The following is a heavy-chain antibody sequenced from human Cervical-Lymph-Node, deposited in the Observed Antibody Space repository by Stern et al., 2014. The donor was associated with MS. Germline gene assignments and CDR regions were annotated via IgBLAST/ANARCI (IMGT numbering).Heavy chain of an antibody. J-gene: IGHJ4*02. D-gene: IGHD5-18*01. CDR1: GFTFSNAW. CDR2: IKSKTDDGTA. CDR3: TTDRIQPPNY. V-gene: IGHV3-15*01. Sequence: EMQLVESGGGLVKPGGSLRLSCAASGFTFSNAWMSWVRQAPGKGLEWVGRIKSKTDDGTAVYAAPVQGRFTISRDDSKTTVYLQMNSLKFEDTAVYYCTTDRIQPPNYWGQGTLVTVSS.